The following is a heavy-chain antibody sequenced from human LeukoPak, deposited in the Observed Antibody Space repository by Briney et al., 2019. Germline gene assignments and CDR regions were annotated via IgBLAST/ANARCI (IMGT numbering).Heavy chain of an antibody. CDR2: IYYSGST. CDR3: ARDASYYYDSSGYYLGY. V-gene: IGHV4-59*12. Sequence: PSETVSLTCTISGGSISTYYWSWIRQPPGKGLEWIGYIYYSGSTNYNPSLMSRLTISVDTSKNQFSLKLSSVTAADTAVYYCARDASYYYDSSGYYLGYWGQGTLVTVSS. J-gene: IGHJ4*02. CDR1: GGSISTYY. D-gene: IGHD3-22*01.